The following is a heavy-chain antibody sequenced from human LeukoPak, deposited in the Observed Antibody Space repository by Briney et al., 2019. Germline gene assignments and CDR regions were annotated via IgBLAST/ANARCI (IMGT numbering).Heavy chain of an antibody. CDR2: ISAYNGDT. CDR1: GYTFNFYG. D-gene: IGHD6-19*01. CDR3: ARDPSNTSGWYIFFVD. J-gene: IGHJ4*02. V-gene: IGHV1-18*01. Sequence: ASVTVSCKASGYTFNFYGISWVRQAPGQGLEWMGWISAYNGDTKYAQRLQGRVTMTTDTSTTKAYMELRSLRSDDTAVHYSARDPSNTSGWYIFFVDWGQGTLVTVSS.